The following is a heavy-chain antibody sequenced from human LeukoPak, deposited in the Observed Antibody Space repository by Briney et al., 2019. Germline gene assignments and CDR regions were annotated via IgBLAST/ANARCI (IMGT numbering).Heavy chain of an antibody. V-gene: IGHV4-59*08. CDR1: GGSTSSYY. Sequence: PSETLSLTCTVSGGSTSSYYWSWIRQPPGKGLEWIGYIYFSGSTDYNPSLKSRVTISVDTSKKQFSLKLNSVTAADTAVYYCARQGGIAARQYYYGMDVWGQGTTVTVSS. CDR3: ARQGGIAARQYYYGMDV. J-gene: IGHJ6*02. D-gene: IGHD6-6*01. CDR2: IYFSGST.